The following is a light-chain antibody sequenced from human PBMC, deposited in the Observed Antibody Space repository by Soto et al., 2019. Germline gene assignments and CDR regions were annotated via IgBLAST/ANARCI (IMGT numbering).Light chain of an antibody. CDR3: AAWDDILNGPYV. Sequence: QSVLTQPPSASGTPGQRVTISCSGSSSNIGSNTVNWYQQLPGTAPKLLIYSNNQRPSGATARFSGSKSGTSASPPISGLQSEYEADYYYAAWDDILNGPYVFGTGTKVTVL. CDR2: SNN. J-gene: IGLJ1*01. CDR1: SSNIGSNT. V-gene: IGLV1-44*01.